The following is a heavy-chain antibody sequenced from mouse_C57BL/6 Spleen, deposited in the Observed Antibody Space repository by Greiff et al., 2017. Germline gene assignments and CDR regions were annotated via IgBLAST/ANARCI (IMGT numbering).Heavy chain of an antibody. D-gene: IGHD4-1*01. V-gene: IGHV5-4*03. J-gene: IGHJ1*03. CDR1: GFTFSSYG. CDR2: LSDGGSYT. Sequence: EVMLVESGGGLVKPGGSLKLSCAASGFTFSSYGMSWVRQTPEKRLEWVANLSDGGSYTYYTNNVKGRFTISRDKAKNNLYLQMSNLKSEDTAMYYCARAGTGTGDWYFDVWGTGTTVTVSS. CDR3: ARAGTGTGDWYFDV.